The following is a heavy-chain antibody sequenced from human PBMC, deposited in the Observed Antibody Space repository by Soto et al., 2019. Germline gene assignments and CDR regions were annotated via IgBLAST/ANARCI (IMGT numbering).Heavy chain of an antibody. D-gene: IGHD3-3*01. CDR1: RVTFSNYW. J-gene: IGHJ4*02. V-gene: IGHV3-74*01. CDR2: INGVGTYT. Sequence: PGGSLRLSCAASRVTFSNYWIHWVRQAPGKGPMWVSRINGVGTYTNYADSVRGRFSISRDNSENTVYLQMNSLRAEDTAMYYCVRDFRSSDFWGQGTPVTVPQ. CDR3: VRDFRSSDF.